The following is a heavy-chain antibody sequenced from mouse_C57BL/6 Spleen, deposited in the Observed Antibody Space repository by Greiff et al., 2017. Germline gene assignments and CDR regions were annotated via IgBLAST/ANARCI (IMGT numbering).Heavy chain of an antibody. CDR2: IDPSDSYT. Sequence: QVQLQQPGAELVMPGASVTLSCKASGYTFTSCWLRWVKRRPGQGLVWIGEIDPSDSYTNYNQKFKGKSTLTVDKSSSTAYMQLSGLTAEDSAVYYCARGGDEGDYWGQGTTLTVSS. CDR3: ARGGDEGDY. D-gene: IGHD3-3*01. CDR1: GYTFTSCW. V-gene: IGHV1-69*01. J-gene: IGHJ2*01.